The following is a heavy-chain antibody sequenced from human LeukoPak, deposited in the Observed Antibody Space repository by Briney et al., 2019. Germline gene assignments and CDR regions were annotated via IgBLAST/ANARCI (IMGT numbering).Heavy chain of an antibody. V-gene: IGHV3-64*01. D-gene: IGHD1-20*01. CDR2: ISSNGGST. CDR1: GFTFSSYA. Sequence: GGSLRLSCAASGFTFSSYAMHWVRQAPGKGLEYVSAISSNGGSTYYANCVKGRFTISRDNSKNTLYLQMGSLRAEYMAVYYCARYNWNHLDYWSQGTLVTVSS. CDR3: ARYNWNHLDY. J-gene: IGHJ4*02.